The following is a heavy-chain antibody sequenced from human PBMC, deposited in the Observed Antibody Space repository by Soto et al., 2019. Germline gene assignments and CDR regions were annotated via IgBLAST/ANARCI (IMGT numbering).Heavy chain of an antibody. Sequence: PGGSLRLSCIASGFTFGGFAMSWFRQAPGKGLEWVGFSRGRAYRGTTEYAASVRDRFTISRDDSESIAYLQMNSLKTEDTGVYFCSRPIDSAYETFPLSFDFWGQGTMATVS. CDR3: SRPIDSAYETFPLSFDF. J-gene: IGHJ4*02. V-gene: IGHV3-49*03. D-gene: IGHD5-12*01. CDR2: SRGRAYRGTT. CDR1: GFTFGGFA.